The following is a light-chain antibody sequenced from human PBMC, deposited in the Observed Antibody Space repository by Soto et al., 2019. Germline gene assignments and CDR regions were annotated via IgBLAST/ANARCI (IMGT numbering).Light chain of an antibody. CDR2: DVS. Sequence: QSARTQPASVSGSPGQSITISCTGASSDVGDYNFVSWYQQHPGKAPKLMIYDVSNRPSGVSNRFSGSKSGNTASLTISGLQAEDDADYYCTSYSSSSTFPHVLGTVTKVTDL. CDR3: TSYSSSSTFPHV. V-gene: IGLV2-14*01. CDR1: SSDVGDYNF. J-gene: IGLJ1*01.